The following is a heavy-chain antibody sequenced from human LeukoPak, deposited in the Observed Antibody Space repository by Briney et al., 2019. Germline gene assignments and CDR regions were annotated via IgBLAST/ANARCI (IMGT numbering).Heavy chain of an antibody. Sequence: GGSLRLSCAASGFTFSSYGMHWVRQAPGKGLEWVAFIRYDGSNKYYADSVKGRFTISRDNSKNTLYLQTNSLRAEDTAVYYCAKAYCSSTSCYIDYWGQGTLVTVSS. V-gene: IGHV3-30*02. D-gene: IGHD2-2*01. J-gene: IGHJ4*02. CDR2: IRYDGSNK. CDR1: GFTFSSYG. CDR3: AKAYCSSTSCYIDY.